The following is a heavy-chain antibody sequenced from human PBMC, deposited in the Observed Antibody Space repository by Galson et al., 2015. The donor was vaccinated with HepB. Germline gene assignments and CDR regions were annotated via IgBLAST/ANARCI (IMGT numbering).Heavy chain of an antibody. J-gene: IGHJ4*02. CDR1: GFTFSSYS. Sequence: SLRLSCAASGFTFSSYSMNWVRQAPGKGLEWVSSISSSSSYIYYADSVKGRFTISRDNAKNSLYLQMNSLRAEDTAVYYCAKDDTSSGYSHFDYWGQGTLVTVSS. CDR2: ISSSSSYI. D-gene: IGHD3-22*01. CDR3: AKDDTSSGYSHFDY. V-gene: IGHV3-21*01.